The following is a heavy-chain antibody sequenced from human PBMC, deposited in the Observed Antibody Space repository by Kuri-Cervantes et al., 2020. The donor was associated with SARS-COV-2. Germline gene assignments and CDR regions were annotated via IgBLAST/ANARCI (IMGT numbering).Heavy chain of an antibody. CDR1: GFTFGDYA. V-gene: IGHV3-49*04. D-gene: IGHD3-22*01. J-gene: IGHJ4*02. CDR2: IRSKAYGGTT. CDR3: TSRRSSGYYYPEHFDY. Sequence: SLKISCTASGFTFGDYAMSWVRQAPGKGLVWVGFIRSKAYGGTTEYAASGKGRFTISRDDSKSIAYLQMNSLKTEDTAVYYCTSRRSSGYYYPEHFDYWGQGTLVTVSS.